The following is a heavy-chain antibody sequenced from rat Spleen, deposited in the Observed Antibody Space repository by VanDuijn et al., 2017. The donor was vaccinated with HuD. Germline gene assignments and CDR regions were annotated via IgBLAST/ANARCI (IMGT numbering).Heavy chain of an antibody. D-gene: IGHD1-12*02. Sequence: EVKLVESGGGLVQPGRSLKLSCAASGFTFSNYYMAWVRQAPTKGLEWVASITNSCGSTYYRDSVKGRFTISRDNAKSTLYLQMDSLRSEDTATYYCTRHDSDDGTYYPDWGQGVMVTVSS. CDR1: GFTFSNYY. CDR2: ITNSCGST. V-gene: IGHV5-25*01. CDR3: TRHDSDDGTYYPD. J-gene: IGHJ2*01.